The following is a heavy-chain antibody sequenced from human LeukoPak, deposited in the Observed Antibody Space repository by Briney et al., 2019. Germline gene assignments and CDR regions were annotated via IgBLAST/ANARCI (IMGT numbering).Heavy chain of an antibody. J-gene: IGHJ3*02. CDR3: AREGAPYYDILTGYYDAFDI. Sequence: GRSLRLSCAASGFTFSSYGMHWVRQAPGKGLEWVAVIWYDGSNKYYADSVKGRFTISRDNSKNTLYLQMNSLRAEDTAVYYCAREGAPYYDILTGYYDAFDIWDQGTMVTVSS. CDR1: GFTFSSYG. D-gene: IGHD3-9*01. CDR2: IWYDGSNK. V-gene: IGHV3-33*01.